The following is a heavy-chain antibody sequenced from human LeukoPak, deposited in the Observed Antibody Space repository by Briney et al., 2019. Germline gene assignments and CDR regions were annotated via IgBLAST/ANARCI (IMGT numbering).Heavy chain of an antibody. D-gene: IGHD3-3*01. J-gene: IGHJ5*02. CDR2: INPLSGGP. CDR1: GYTFTDNY. Sequence: ASVKVSCKASGYTFTDNYIHWVRQAPGQGLEWMGWINPLSGGPMYAQKFQGRVTMTRDTSLSTAYIELNGLKSNDTAIYYCAREGIKIFGGWAPFDPWGQGTLVTVS. CDR3: AREGIKIFGGWAPFDP. V-gene: IGHV1-2*02.